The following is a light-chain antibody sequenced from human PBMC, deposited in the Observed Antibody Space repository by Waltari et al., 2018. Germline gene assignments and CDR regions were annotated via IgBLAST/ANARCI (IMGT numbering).Light chain of an antibody. CDR2: DGS. CDR1: SSDVGSYNL. J-gene: IGLJ3*02. V-gene: IGLV2-23*01. Sequence: QSALTQPASVSGFPGQSITISCTGTSSDVGSYNLVSWYQQYPGKAPKLMIYDGSKRASGVSNRLSGSNAGNTASLTISGLQAEDEADYYCCSYADSSTLVFGGGTKLTVL. CDR3: CSYADSSTLV.